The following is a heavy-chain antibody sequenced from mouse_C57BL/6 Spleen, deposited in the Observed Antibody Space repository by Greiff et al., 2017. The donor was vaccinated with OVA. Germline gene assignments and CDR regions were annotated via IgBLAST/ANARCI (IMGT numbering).Heavy chain of an antibody. J-gene: IGHJ2*01. Sequence: QVQLQQPGAELVKPGASVKMSCKASGYTFTSYWITWVKQRPGQGLEWIGDIYPGSGSTNYNEKFKSKATLTVDTSSSTAYMQLSSPTSEDSAVYYCAREDYGSSPFGYWGQGTTLTVSS. CDR2: IYPGSGST. CDR3: AREDYGSSPFGY. CDR1: GYTFTSYW. V-gene: IGHV1-55*01. D-gene: IGHD1-1*01.